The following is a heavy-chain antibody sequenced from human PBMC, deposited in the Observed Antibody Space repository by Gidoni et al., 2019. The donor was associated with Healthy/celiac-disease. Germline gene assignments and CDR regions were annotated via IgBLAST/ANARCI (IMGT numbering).Heavy chain of an antibody. CDR1: GGSFSGYY. CDR2: INHSGST. Sequence: QVQLQQWGAGLLKPSETLSLTCAVYGGSFSGYYWSWIRQPPGKGLEWIGEINHSGSTNYNPSLKSRVTISVDTSKNQFSLKLSSVTAADTAVYYCARGGITMVRGVIFYFDYWGQGTLVTVSS. D-gene: IGHD3-10*01. CDR3: ARGGITMVRGVIFYFDY. J-gene: IGHJ4*02. V-gene: IGHV4-34*01.